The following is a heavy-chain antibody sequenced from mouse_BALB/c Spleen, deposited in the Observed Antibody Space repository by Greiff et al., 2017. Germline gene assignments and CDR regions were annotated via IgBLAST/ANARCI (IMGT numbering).Heavy chain of an antibody. CDR2: IYPGSGNT. Sequence: QVQLQQSGAELVRPGTSVKISCKASGYAFTNYWLGWVKQRPGHGLEWIGDIYPGSGNTYYNEKFKGKATLTADKSSSTAYMQLSSLTSEDSAVYFCARWGDYDGYWYFDVWGAGTTVTVSS. CDR3: ARWGDYDGYWYFDV. J-gene: IGHJ1*01. CDR1: GYAFTNYW. D-gene: IGHD2-4*01. V-gene: IGHV1-63*01.